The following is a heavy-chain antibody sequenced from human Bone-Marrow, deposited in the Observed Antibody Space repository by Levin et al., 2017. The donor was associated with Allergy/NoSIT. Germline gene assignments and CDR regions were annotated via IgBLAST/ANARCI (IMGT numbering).Heavy chain of an antibody. Sequence: PGGSLRLSCAASGFTFNIYTMNWVRQAPGKGLEWISFISTNSAYIFYADSVRGRFTISRDNAERSLFLQMDNLRDDDTAVYYCARGPEVWGQGTPVTVSS. V-gene: IGHV3-21*01. CDR2: ISTNSAYI. CDR1: GFTFNIYT. CDR3: ARGPEV. J-gene: IGHJ4*02.